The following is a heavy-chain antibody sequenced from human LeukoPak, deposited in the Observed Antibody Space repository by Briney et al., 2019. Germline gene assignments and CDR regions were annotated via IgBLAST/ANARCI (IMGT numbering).Heavy chain of an antibody. J-gene: IGHJ4*02. CDR1: GGSISSYY. CDR2: IYYSGST. CDR3: ARGIAVAGSFDY. V-gene: IGHV4-59*12. D-gene: IGHD6-19*01. Sequence: PSETLSLTCTVSGGSISSYYWSWIRQPPGKGLEWIGYIYYSGSTNYNPSLKSRVTISVDTSKNQFSLKLSSVTAADTAVYYCARGIAVAGSFDYWGQGTLVTVSS.